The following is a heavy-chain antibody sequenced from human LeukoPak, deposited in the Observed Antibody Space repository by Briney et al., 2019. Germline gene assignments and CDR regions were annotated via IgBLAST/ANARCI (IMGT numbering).Heavy chain of an antibody. CDR2: ISGSGGST. D-gene: IGHD3-22*01. CDR1: GFTFSSNA. V-gene: IGHV3-23*01. Sequence: GGSLRLSCAASGFTFSSNAMRWVRQAAGKGLGWVSVISGSGGSTDYADSVKGRFTISRDNAKSTLYLQMNSLRAEDTAMYYCAKMGSAHYYGDYWGQGTLVTVSS. J-gene: IGHJ4*02. CDR3: AKMGSAHYYGDY.